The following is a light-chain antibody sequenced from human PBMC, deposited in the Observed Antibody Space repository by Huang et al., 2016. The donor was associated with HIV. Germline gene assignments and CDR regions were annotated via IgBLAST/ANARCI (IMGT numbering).Light chain of an antibody. J-gene: IGKJ2*01. CDR2: GAS. V-gene: IGKV3-15*01. Sequence: EIVMTQSPATLSVSPGERATLSCRASQSVSSNLAWSQHKPGQAPRLLNYGASTKATGNPAGFSGSGSGTEFTLTSSSLQSEDFAVCYCQQYYNWPYTFGQGTKLEIK. CDR3: QQYYNWPYT. CDR1: QSVSSN.